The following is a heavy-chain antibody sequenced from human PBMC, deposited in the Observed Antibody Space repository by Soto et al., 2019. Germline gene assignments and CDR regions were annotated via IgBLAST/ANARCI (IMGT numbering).Heavy chain of an antibody. V-gene: IGHV4-39*01. J-gene: IGHJ4*02. D-gene: IGHD5-18*01. CDR2: IYYSGST. CDR1: GGSISSSSYY. Sequence: SEALSLTCTVSGGSISSSSYYWGWIRQPPGKGLEWIGSIYYSGSTYYNPSLKSRVTISVDTSKNQFSLKLSSVTAADTAVYYCARLGGIQLWLDYFDYWGQGTLVTVSS. CDR3: ARLGGIQLWLDYFDY.